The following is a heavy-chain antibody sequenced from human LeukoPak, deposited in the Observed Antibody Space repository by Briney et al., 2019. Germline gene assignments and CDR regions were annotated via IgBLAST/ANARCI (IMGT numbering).Heavy chain of an antibody. CDR2: IYYTGST. J-gene: IGHJ4*02. CDR1: GGSISSYY. Sequence: TASETLSLTCIVSGGSISSYYWSWIRQPPGKGLEWIGYIYYTGSTNYNPSLKSRVTISLATSNNQFSLRLSSVTAADTAVYYCARYDYDWFLDYWGQGTLVTVSS. CDR3: ARYDYDWFLDY. V-gene: IGHV4-59*01. D-gene: IGHD3-22*01.